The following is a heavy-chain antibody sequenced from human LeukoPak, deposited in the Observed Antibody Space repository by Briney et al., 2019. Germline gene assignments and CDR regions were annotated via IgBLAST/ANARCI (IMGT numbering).Heavy chain of an antibody. Sequence: SETLSLTCTVSGYTISSGYYWGWIRQPPGKGLEWIGSNYYDGDTYYNPSLQSRVTILVDTSKNQFSLKLSSMTAADTAVYYCARTRSYCTSTTCYLYYFDYWGQGALVTVSS. CDR2: NYYDGDT. D-gene: IGHD2-2*01. CDR3: ARTRSYCTSTTCYLYYFDY. V-gene: IGHV4-38-2*02. CDR1: GYTISSGYY. J-gene: IGHJ4*02.